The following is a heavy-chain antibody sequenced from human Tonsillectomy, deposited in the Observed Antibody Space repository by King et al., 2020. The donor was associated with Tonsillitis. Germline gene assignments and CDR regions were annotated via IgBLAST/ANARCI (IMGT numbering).Heavy chain of an antibody. D-gene: IGHD4-11*01. CDR2: MSSSGSII. V-gene: IGHV3-48*03. CDR3: ARVQQSHASVDY. Sequence: VQLVESGGGLVQPGGSLRLSCVVSGFSFSSYEMNWVRQAPGKGLEWVSYMSSSGSIIYYADSVKGRFTISRDNAKNSLYLQLNSLRAEDTAVYYCARVQQSHASVDYWGQGTLVTVSS. J-gene: IGHJ4*02. CDR1: GFSFSSYE.